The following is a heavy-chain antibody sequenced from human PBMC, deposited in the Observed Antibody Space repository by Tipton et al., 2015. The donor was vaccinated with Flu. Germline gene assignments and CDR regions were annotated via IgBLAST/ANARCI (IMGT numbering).Heavy chain of an antibody. CDR3: ARAHIVGAASGFDY. CDR1: GGSISSSSYY. Sequence: TLSLTCTVSGGSISSSSYYWGWCRQPPGKGLEWIGSIYYSGSTYYNPSLKSRVTISVDTSKNQFSLKLSSVTAADTAVYYCARAHIVGAASGFDYWGQGTLVTVSS. J-gene: IGHJ4*02. D-gene: IGHD1-26*01. V-gene: IGHV4-39*07. CDR2: IYYSGST.